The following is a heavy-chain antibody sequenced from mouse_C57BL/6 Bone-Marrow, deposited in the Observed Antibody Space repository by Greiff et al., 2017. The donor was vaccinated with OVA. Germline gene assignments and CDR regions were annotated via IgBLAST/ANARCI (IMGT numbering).Heavy chain of an antibody. Sequence: QVQLQQPGAELVMPGASVKLSCKASGYTFTSYWMHWVKQRPGQGLEWIGEIDPYDSYTNYNQKFKGKSPLTVDKSSSTAYMQLSSLTSEDSAVYYCARVYYDYDLFAYWGQGTLVTVSA. J-gene: IGHJ3*01. CDR2: IDPYDSYT. D-gene: IGHD2-4*01. CDR1: GYTFTSYW. V-gene: IGHV1-69*01. CDR3: ARVYYDYDLFAY.